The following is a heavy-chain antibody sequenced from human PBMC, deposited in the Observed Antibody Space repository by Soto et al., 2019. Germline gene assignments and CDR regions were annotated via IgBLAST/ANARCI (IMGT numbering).Heavy chain of an antibody. J-gene: IGHJ4*02. D-gene: IGHD2-8*01. V-gene: IGHV3-7*03. Sequence: EVQLVESGGDLVQPGGSLRLSCVASGLTFSPHWMSWVRQAPGRGLQWVATINNDGSEKYYADSVKGRFTIARGNARDSLYLQLTSLRAEDTAIYYCARGSNQDYWGQGTLVAVSS. CDR3: ARGSNQDY. CDR2: INNDGSEK. CDR1: GLTFSPHW.